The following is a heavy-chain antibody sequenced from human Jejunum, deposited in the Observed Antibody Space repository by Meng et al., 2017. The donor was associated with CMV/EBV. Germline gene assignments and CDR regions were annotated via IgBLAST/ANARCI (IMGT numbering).Heavy chain of an antibody. J-gene: IGHJ4*02. V-gene: IGHV3-15*01. CDR3: TTGYTNAWHDGY. CDR2: IKSKNNGGTT. CDR1: GFTCSNAW. Sequence: QLVVSGGVLGQPWGSLRLSWAASGFTCSNAWMNWVRQAPGKGLEWVGRIKSKNNGGTTDFAAPVTGRFTISRDDSTNTLYLQMNSLKSDDTAMYYCTTGYTNAWHDGYWGQGTLVTVSS. D-gene: IGHD5-24*01.